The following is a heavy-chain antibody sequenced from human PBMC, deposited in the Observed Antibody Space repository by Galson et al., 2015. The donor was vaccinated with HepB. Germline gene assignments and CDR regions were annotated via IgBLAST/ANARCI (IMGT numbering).Heavy chain of an antibody. J-gene: IGHJ4*01. CDR2: VSWNSDKG. CDR1: GLTFADYT. Sequence: SLRLSCATSGLTFADYTFHWVRQRPGKGLEWVSSVSWNSDKGDYADSVKGRFTIARDSATNSLYLEMTSLRAEDTALYHCTKELRPRGHFIEWAIDYWGHGTLVTVSS. D-gene: IGHD3-10*01. CDR3: TKELRPRGHFIEWAIDY. V-gene: IGHV3-9*01.